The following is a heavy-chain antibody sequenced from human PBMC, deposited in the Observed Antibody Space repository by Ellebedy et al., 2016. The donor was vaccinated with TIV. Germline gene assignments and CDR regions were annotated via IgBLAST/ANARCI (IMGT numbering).Heavy chain of an antibody. J-gene: IGHJ4*02. CDR3: ARDAARFGELLDSGYFDY. D-gene: IGHD3-10*01. V-gene: IGHV3-21*01. CDR1: GFTFSSYS. Sequence: GESLKISXAASGFTFSSYSMNWVRQAPGKGLEWVSSISSSSSYIYYADSVKGRFTISRDNAKNSLYLQMNSLRAEDTAVCYCARDAARFGELLDSGYFDYWGQGTLVTVSS. CDR2: ISSSSSYI.